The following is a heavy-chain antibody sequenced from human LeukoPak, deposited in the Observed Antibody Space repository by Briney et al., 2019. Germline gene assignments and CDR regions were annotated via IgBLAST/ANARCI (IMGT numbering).Heavy chain of an antibody. D-gene: IGHD5-18*01. J-gene: IGHJ5*02. CDR3: ARGGIQLWLSNWFDP. Sequence: GGSLRLSCAASGFTFSSYAMHWVRQAPGKGLEWVAVISYDGSNKYYADSVKGRFTISRDNSKNTLYLQMNSLRAEDTAVYYCARGGIQLWLSNWFDPWGQGTLVTVSS. CDR2: ISYDGSNK. CDR1: GFTFSSYA. V-gene: IGHV3-30-3*01.